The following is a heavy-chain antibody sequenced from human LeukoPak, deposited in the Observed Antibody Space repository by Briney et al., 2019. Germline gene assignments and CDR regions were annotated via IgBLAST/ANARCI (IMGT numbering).Heavy chain of an antibody. CDR1: GYRFGSYG. V-gene: IGHV5-51*01. CDR3: ARTHSTSWYNLDY. J-gene: IGHJ4*02. CDR2: IYPGDSDT. Sequence: GESLKISCEGSGYRFGSYGISWVRQMPGKGLEWMGIIYPGDSDTRYSPSFQGQVTISADKSISTAYLQWSSLKASDSAIYYCARTHSTSWYNLDYWGQGTLVTISS. D-gene: IGHD6-13*01.